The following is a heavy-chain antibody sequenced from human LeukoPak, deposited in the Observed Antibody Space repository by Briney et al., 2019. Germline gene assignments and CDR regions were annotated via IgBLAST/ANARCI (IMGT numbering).Heavy chain of an antibody. CDR2: IYYSGST. CDR1: GGSISSGGYY. Sequence: PSETLSLTCTVSGGSISSGGYYWSWIRQHPGKGLEWIGYIYYSGSTYYNPSLKSRVTISVDTSKNQFSLKLSSVTAADTAVYYCARDRAVYYDFWSGYPPIDYWGQGTLVTVSS. J-gene: IGHJ4*02. CDR3: ARDRAVYYDFWSGYPPIDY. D-gene: IGHD3-3*01. V-gene: IGHV4-31*03.